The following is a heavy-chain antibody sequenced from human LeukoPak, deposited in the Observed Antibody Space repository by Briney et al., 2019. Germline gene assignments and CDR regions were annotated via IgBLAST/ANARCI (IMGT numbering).Heavy chain of an antibody. D-gene: IGHD6-13*01. CDR1: GFTFSNSW. V-gene: IGHV3-7*01. CDR2: INQYGSQI. Sequence: GGSLRLSCAASGFTFSNSWMSWVRQAPGRGLEWVASINQYGSQIHYVDSVKGRFTTSRDNAKNSLYLQMNSLRAEDTAVYYCAKVYSSPAGTPPFDYWGQGTLVTVSS. CDR3: AKVYSSPAGTPPFDY. J-gene: IGHJ4*02.